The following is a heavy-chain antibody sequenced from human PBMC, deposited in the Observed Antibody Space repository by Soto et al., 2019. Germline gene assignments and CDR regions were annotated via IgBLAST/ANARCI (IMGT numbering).Heavy chain of an antibody. CDR2: IYYSGST. CDR3: ARGLYSYGPWQNWFDP. CDR1: GGSICSYY. D-gene: IGHD5-18*01. V-gene: IGHV4-59*01. J-gene: IGHJ5*02. Sequence: SETLSLTCTVSGGSICSYYWSWIRQPPGKGLEWIGYIYYSGSTNYNPSLKSRVTISVDTSKNQFSLKLSSVTAADTAVYYCARGLYSYGPWQNWFDPWGQGTLVTVSS.